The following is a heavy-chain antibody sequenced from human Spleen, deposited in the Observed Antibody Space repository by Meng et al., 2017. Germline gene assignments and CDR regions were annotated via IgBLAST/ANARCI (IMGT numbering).Heavy chain of an antibody. CDR3: ARGPTTMAHDFDY. D-gene: IGHD4-11*01. CDR2: INHSGST. V-gene: IGHV4-34*01. CDR1: GGSFSDYY. J-gene: IGHJ4*02. Sequence: QLRLRTWGARLLKRSKTLAIDSVVSGGSFSDYYWGWIRQHPGKGLQWIGEINHSGSTNYNPSLESRATISVDTSQNNLSLKLSSVTAADSAVYYCARGPTTMAHDFDYWGQGTLVTVSS.